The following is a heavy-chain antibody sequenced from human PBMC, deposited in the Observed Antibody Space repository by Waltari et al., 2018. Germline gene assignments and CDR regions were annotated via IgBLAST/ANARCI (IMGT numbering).Heavy chain of an antibody. CDR2: INHSGST. CDR3: ARRSSWYHAFDI. D-gene: IGHD6-13*01. Sequence: QVQLQQWGAGLLKPSETLSLTCAVYGGSFSGYYWSWIRQPPGKGLEWIGEINHSGSTNDNPSLKSRVTISVDTSKNQFSLKLSSVTAADTAVYYCARRSSWYHAFDIWGQGTMVTVSS. CDR1: GGSFSGYY. J-gene: IGHJ3*02. V-gene: IGHV4-34*01.